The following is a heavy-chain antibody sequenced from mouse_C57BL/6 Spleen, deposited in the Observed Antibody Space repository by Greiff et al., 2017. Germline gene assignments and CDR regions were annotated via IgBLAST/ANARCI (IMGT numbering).Heavy chain of an antibody. CDR1: GYTFTSYW. CDR2: IDPSNSGT. Sequence: VQLKQPGAELVRPGSSVKLSCKASGYTFTSYWMHWVKQRPIQGLEWIGNIDPSNSGTHYNQKFKDKATLTVDKSSSTAYMQLSSLSSEDSACYYCARSITTVVSTNWYFDVWGTGTTVTVSS. J-gene: IGHJ1*03. D-gene: IGHD1-1*01. V-gene: IGHV1-52*01. CDR3: ARSITTVVSTNWYFDV.